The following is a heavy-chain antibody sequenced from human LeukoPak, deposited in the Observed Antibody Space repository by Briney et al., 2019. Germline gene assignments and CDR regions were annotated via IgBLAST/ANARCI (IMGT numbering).Heavy chain of an antibody. CDR3: ARDTSGYRRGSFDY. D-gene: IGHD3-22*01. CDR1: GGSISNYY. V-gene: IGHV4-59*01. CDR2: IYYSGST. J-gene: IGHJ4*02. Sequence: SETLSLTCTVSGGSISNYYWSWIRQPPGKGLEWIGYIYYSGSTNYNPSLKSRVTISVDTSNNQFSLKLSSVTAADTAVYYCARDTSGYRRGSFDYWGQGTLVTVSS.